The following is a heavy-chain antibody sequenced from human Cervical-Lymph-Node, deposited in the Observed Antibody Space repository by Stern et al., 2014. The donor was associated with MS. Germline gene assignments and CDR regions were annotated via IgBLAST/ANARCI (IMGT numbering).Heavy chain of an antibody. D-gene: IGHD6-6*01. Sequence: VQLVESGGDLVQPGRSLRLSCAASGFTFDDYAMHWVRQAPGKGLEWVSGISWNSDTIAYADSVKGRFTISRDNAKNSLYLQMNSLRAEDTALYYCVKDMAGGQIVSFDYWGQGTLVTVSS. CDR1: GFTFDDYA. CDR2: ISWNSDTI. V-gene: IGHV3-9*01. J-gene: IGHJ4*02. CDR3: VKDMAGGQIVSFDY.